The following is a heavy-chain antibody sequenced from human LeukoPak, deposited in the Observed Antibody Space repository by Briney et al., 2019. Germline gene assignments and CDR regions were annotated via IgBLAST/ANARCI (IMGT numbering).Heavy chain of an antibody. J-gene: IGHJ4*02. V-gene: IGHV3-30-3*01. CDR2: ISYDGSNK. CDR1: GFTFSSYW. D-gene: IGHD3-10*01. Sequence: GGSLRLSCAASGFTFSSYWMSWVRQAPGKGLEWVAVISYDGSNKYYADSVKGRFTISRDNSKNTLYLQMNSLRAEDTAVYYCARGSGDFDYWGQGTLVTVSS. CDR3: ARGSGDFDY.